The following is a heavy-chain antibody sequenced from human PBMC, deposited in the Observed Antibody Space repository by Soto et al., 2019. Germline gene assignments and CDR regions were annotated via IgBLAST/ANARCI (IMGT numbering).Heavy chain of an antibody. Sequence: GASVKVSCKASGGTFSSYAISWVRQAPGQGLEWMGGIIPIFGTANYAQKFQGRVTITADESTSTAYMELSSLRSEDTAVYYCARVEIGDIVPAAPSPYYYYCGMDVWGQGTTVTVSS. D-gene: IGHD2-2*01. V-gene: IGHV1-69*13. J-gene: IGHJ6*02. CDR2: IIPIFGTA. CDR3: ARVEIGDIVPAAPSPYYYYCGMDV. CDR1: GGTFSSYA.